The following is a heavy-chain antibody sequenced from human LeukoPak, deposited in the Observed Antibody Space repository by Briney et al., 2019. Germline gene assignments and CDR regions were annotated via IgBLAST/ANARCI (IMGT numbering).Heavy chain of an antibody. V-gene: IGHV3-30*02. CDR2: IVYDGSNK. J-gene: IGHJ4*02. CDR1: GFTFRTYG. D-gene: IGHD6-19*01. Sequence: GGSLRLSCAASGFTFRTYGMHWVRQAPGKGLDWVAFIVYDGSNKYYAASVKGRFTISRDNSKDTLHLQMNSLRAEDTAVYYCAKGLDQAFDYWGQGTLVTVSS. CDR3: AKGLDQAFDY.